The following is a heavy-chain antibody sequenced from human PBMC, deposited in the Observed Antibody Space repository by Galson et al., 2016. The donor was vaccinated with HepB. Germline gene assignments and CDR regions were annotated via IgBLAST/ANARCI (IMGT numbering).Heavy chain of an antibody. D-gene: IGHD1-26*01. CDR2: IYWDDNR. Sequence: PALVKPTQTLTLTCTFSGFSLKNNGEGVGWIRQPPGKALEWVAVIYWDDNRRYSPSLKTRLTITKDTSKNEVVLTMTNMATVDTATYYCAHRYRRRGATLFASWGQGTLVTVSS. CDR1: GFSLKNNGEG. CDR3: AHRYRRRGATLFAS. J-gene: IGHJ4*02. V-gene: IGHV2-5*02.